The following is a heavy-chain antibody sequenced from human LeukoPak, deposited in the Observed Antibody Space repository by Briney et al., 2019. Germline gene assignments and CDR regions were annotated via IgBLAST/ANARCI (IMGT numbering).Heavy chain of an antibody. CDR2: IYHSGST. D-gene: IGHD3-3*01. J-gene: IGHJ4*02. Sequence: PSETLSLTCAVSGGSISSGGYSWSWIRQPPGKGLEWIGYIYHSGSTYYNPSLKSRVTISVDRSKNQFSLKLSSVTAADTAVYYCARGQNDFWSGEILQFDYWGQGTLVTVSS. V-gene: IGHV4-30-2*01. CDR3: ARGQNDFWSGEILQFDY. CDR1: GGSISSGGYS.